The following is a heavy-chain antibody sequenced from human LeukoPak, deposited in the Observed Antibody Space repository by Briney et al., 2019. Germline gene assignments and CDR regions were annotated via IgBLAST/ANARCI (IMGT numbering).Heavy chain of an antibody. D-gene: IGHD6-13*01. V-gene: IGHV1-69*13. CDR2: IIPIFGTA. J-gene: IGHJ6*02. CDR1: GGTFSSYA. Sequence: GASVKVSCKASGGTFSSYAISWVRQAPGQGLEWMGGIIPIFGTANYAQKFQGRVTITADESTSTAYMELSSLRSEDTAVYYCARDRSIAAAGTGYYYGMDVWGQGTTVTVSS. CDR3: ARDRSIAAAGTGYYYGMDV.